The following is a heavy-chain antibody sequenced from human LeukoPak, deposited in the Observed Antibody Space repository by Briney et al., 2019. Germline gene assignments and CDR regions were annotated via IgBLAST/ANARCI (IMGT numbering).Heavy chain of an antibody. V-gene: IGHV1-2*02. Sequence: GASVKVSCKASGYTFTGYYMHWVRQAPGQGLEWMGWINPNSGGTNYAQKFQGRVTMTRDTSISTAYMELSRLRSDDTAVYYCARDLYSYRRVVLTGYSPQLPLADWGQGTLVTVSS. CDR1: GYTFTGYY. J-gene: IGHJ4*02. D-gene: IGHD3-9*01. CDR3: ARDLYSYRRVVLTGYSPQLPLAD. CDR2: INPNSGGT.